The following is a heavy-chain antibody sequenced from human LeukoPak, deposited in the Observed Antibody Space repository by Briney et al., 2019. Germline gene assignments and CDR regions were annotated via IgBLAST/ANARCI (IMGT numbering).Heavy chain of an antibody. CDR2: ISGSGGST. J-gene: IGHJ4*02. CDR3: AKVLMAARRYFGY. D-gene: IGHD5-24*01. CDR1: GFTFSSYA. Sequence: PGGSLRLSCAASGFTFSSYAMSWVRQAPGRGLEWVSAISGSGGSTYYADSVKGRFTISRDNSKNTLYLQMNSLRAEDTAVYYCAKVLMAARRYFGYWGQGTLVTVSS. V-gene: IGHV3-23*01.